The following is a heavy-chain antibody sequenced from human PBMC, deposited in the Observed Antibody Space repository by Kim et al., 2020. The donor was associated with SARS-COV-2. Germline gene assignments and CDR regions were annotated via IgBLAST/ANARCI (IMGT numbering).Heavy chain of an antibody. CDR3: AMVRGDFYGMDV. CDR1: GGTFSSYA. D-gene: IGHD3-10*01. Sequence: SVKVSCKASGGTFSSYAISWVRQAPGQGLEWMGGIIPIFGTANYAQKFQGRVTITADESTSTAYMELSSLRSEDTAVYYCAMVRGDFYGMDVWGQGTTVTVSS. CDR2: IIPIFGTA. V-gene: IGHV1-69*13. J-gene: IGHJ6*02.